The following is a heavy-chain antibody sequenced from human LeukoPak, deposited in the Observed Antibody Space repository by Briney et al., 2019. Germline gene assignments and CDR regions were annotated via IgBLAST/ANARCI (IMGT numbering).Heavy chain of an antibody. CDR3: VRGEYSSGWYDFFDS. Sequence: KTGGSLRLSCAASGFTFSSYNMNWVRQAPGKGLEWVASISGTSGYKHYADSVQGRFTISRDNAKKSLHLEMDGLRAEDTAVYYCVRGEYSSGWYDFFDSWGQGTLVTVSS. D-gene: IGHD6-19*01. V-gene: IGHV3-21*01. J-gene: IGHJ4*02. CDR1: GFTFSSYN. CDR2: ISGTSGYK.